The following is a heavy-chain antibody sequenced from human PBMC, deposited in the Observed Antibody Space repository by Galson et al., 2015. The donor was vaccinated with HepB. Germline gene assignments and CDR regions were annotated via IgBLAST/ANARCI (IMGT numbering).Heavy chain of an antibody. D-gene: IGHD3-10*01. CDR2: IIPILGIA. CDR1: GGTFSSYT. V-gene: IGHV1-69*04. J-gene: IGHJ6*02. CDR3: ARDPDMVRGKEIGMDV. Sequence: SVKVSCKASGGTFSSYTISWVRQAPGQGLEWMGRIIPILGIANYAQKFQGRVTITADKSTSTAYMELGSLRSEDTAVYYCARDPDMVRGKEIGMDVWGQGTTVTVSS.